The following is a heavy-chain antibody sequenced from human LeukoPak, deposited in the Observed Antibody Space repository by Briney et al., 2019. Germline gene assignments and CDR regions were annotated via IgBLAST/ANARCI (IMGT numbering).Heavy chain of an antibody. V-gene: IGHV4-59*08. CDR2: IYYSGST. CDR1: GASISSHC. J-gene: IGHJ6*02. Sequence: SETLSRTCTVSGASISSHCWSWIRQSPGKGLEWIGYIYYSGSTNYNPSLKSRVTISVDTAKNQFSLKLSSVTAADTAVYYCARRGFYYAMDVWGQGTTVTVSS. CDR3: ARRGFYYAMDV.